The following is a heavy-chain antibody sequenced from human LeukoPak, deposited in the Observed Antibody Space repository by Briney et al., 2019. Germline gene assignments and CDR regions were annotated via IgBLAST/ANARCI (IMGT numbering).Heavy chain of an antibody. D-gene: IGHD2-2*01. V-gene: IGHV1-69*13. Sequence: SVKVSYKASGGTFSSYAISWVRQAPGQGLEWMGGIIPIFGTANYAQKFQGRVTITADESTSTAYMELSSLRSEDTAVYYCAGYCSSTSCYASLYWGQGTLVTVSS. CDR2: IIPIFGTA. CDR1: GGTFSSYA. CDR3: AGYCSSTSCYASLY. J-gene: IGHJ4*02.